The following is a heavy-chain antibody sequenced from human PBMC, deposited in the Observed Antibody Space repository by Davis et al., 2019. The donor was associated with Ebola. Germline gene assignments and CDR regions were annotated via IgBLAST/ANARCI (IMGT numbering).Heavy chain of an antibody. V-gene: IGHV3-15*01. CDR1: GFTFSNAW. CDR3: TTAHPASSSSDDYYYYGMDV. Sequence: GESLKISCAASGFTFSNAWLTWVRQAPGKGLEWVGRIKSNTVGGTTDYAAPVKGRFTISRDDSKNTLYLQMNSLKTEDTAVYYCTTAHPASSSSDDYYYYGMDVWGQGTTVTVSS. D-gene: IGHD6-6*01. CDR2: IKSNTVGGTT. J-gene: IGHJ6*02.